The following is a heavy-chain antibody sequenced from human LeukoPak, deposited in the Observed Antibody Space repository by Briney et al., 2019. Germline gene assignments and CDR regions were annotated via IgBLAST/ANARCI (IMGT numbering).Heavy chain of an antibody. CDR1: GGSFSGYY. CDR3: ARGPDYGDSDSPFDY. CDR2: INHSGST. D-gene: IGHD4-17*01. V-gene: IGHV4-34*01. J-gene: IGHJ4*02. Sequence: SETLSLTCAVYGGSFSGYYWSWIRQPPGKGLEWIREINHSGSTNYNPSLKSRVTISVDTSKNQFSLKLSSVTAADTAVYYCARGPDYGDSDSPFDYWGQGTLVTVSS.